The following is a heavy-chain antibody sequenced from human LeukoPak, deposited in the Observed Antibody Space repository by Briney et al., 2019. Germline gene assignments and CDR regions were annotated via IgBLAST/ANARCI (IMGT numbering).Heavy chain of an antibody. D-gene: IGHD3-10*01. CDR3: ARELWFGESHYYGMDV. Sequence: GASVKVSCKASGYTFTGYYMHWVRQAPGQGLEWMGWIRPNSGGTNYAQKFQGRVTMTRDTSISTAYMELSRLRSDDTAVYYCARELWFGESHYYGMDVWGQGTTVTVSS. CDR1: GYTFTGYY. J-gene: IGHJ6*02. CDR2: IRPNSGGT. V-gene: IGHV1-2*02.